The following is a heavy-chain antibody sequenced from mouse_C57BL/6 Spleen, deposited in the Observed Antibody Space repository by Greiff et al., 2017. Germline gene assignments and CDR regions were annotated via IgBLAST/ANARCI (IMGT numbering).Heavy chain of an antibody. CDR3: ARSQYYGYYAMDY. J-gene: IGHJ4*01. CDR1: GYTFTGSW. V-gene: IGHV1-9*01. Sequence: QVQLKQSGAELMKPGASVTLSCKATGYTFTGSWIEWVKQRPGHGLEWIGEILPGSGSTNYNEKFKGKATFTADTSSNTAYMQLSSLTTEDSAIYYCARSQYYGYYAMDYWGQGTSVTVSS. D-gene: IGHD1-1*01. CDR2: ILPGSGST.